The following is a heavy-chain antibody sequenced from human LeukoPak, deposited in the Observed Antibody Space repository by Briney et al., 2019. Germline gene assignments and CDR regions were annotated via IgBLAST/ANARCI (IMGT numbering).Heavy chain of an antibody. CDR1: GYSISSGYY. V-gene: IGHV4-38-2*02. CDR3: ARFITISAIDY. D-gene: IGHD3-3*01. CDR2: IYHSGST. J-gene: IGHJ4*02. Sequence: SETLSLTCTVSGYSISSGYYWGWIRQPPGKGLEWIGSIYHSGSTYYNPSLKSRVTISVDTSKNQFSLKLSSVTAADTAVYYCARFITISAIDYWGQGTLVTVSA.